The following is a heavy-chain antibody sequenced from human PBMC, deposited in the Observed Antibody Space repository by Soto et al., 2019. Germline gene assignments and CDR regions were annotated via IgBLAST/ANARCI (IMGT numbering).Heavy chain of an antibody. V-gene: IGHV4-34*01. CDR1: GGSFSPYF. CDR2: INHSGST. Sequence: QVQLQQWGAGLLKPSETLSLTCAVYGGSFSPYFWSWIRQPPGKGLEWIGEINHSGSTNYNPSLTRRATLSVDTSKNQVSLKLTSVTAADTAVYYCARLASGCQYSYFEFGGRGTPVTVSS. D-gene: IGHD6-19*01. J-gene: IGHJ2*01. CDR3: ARLASGCQYSYFEF.